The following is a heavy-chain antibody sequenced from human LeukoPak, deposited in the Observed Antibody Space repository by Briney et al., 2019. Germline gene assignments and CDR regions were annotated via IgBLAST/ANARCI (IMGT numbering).Heavy chain of an antibody. CDR3: ARVRTDILTGEDAFDI. D-gene: IGHD3-9*01. V-gene: IGHV3-21*01. CDR2: ISSSSSYL. CDR1: GFTFSSYS. Sequence: GGSLRLSCAASGFTFSSYSMNWVRQAPGKGLEWVSSISSSSSYLYYADSVKGRFTISRDNAKNSLYLQMNSLRAEDTAVYYCARVRTDILTGEDAFDIWGHGTMVTVSS. J-gene: IGHJ3*02.